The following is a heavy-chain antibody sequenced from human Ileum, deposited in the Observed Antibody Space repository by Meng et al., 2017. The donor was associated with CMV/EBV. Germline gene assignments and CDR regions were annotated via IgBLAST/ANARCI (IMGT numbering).Heavy chain of an antibody. V-gene: IGHV3-11*05. Sequence: QVQSVESGGDLVKPGGSLRISCAASGFTFSDYYMPWIRQAQGKAPEWLSYISQTSTYINYADSVKGRFTISRDNAKNSGYLQMNSLEPEDTAVYYCSRDPRTLDYWGQGTLVTVPS. CDR2: ISQTSTYI. J-gene: IGHJ4*02. CDR1: GFTFSDYY. CDR3: SRDPRTLDY.